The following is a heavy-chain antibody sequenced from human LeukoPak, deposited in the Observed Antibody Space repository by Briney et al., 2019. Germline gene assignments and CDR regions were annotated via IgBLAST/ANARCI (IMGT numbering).Heavy chain of an antibody. Sequence: GGSLSLSCAASGFTFSSFAMSWVRQAPGEGLEWVLAISGSGGRTYYADSVKGRFTISRDNSKNTLYLQMNSLRAEDTAVYYCAKIVSSTSSYYYYYGMDVWGQGTTVTVSS. J-gene: IGHJ6*02. CDR1: GFTFSSFA. CDR2: ISGSGGRT. V-gene: IGHV3-23*01. CDR3: AKIVSSTSSYYYYYGMDV. D-gene: IGHD2-2*01.